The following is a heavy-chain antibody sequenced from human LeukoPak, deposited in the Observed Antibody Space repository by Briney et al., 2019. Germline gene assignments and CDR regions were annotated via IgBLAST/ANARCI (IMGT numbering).Heavy chain of an antibody. CDR3: ARGLGGSYYYYYGMDV. CDR2: IYTSGST. Sequence: SETLSLTCTVSGGSISSGSYYWSWIRQPAGKGLEWIGRIYTSGSTNYNSSLKSRVTISVDTSKNQFSLKLSSVTAADTAVYYCARGLGGSYYYYYGMDVWGQGTTVTVSS. D-gene: IGHD1-26*01. CDR1: GGSISSGSYY. V-gene: IGHV4-61*02. J-gene: IGHJ6*02.